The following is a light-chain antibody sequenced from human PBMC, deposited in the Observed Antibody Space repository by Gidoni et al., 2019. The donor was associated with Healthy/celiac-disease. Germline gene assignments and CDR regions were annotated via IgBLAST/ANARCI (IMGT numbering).Light chain of an antibody. J-gene: IGKJ3*01. Sequence: DIQMTQYPSSMSASVGDRVTITCRAIQSISSYLNWYQQKPGKAPKLLIYAAASLQSGVPSRFSGSGSGTDFTLTISSLQPEDFATYYCQQSYSTPFTFGPGTKVEIK. CDR1: QSISSY. V-gene: IGKV1-39*01. CDR3: QQSYSTPFT. CDR2: AAA.